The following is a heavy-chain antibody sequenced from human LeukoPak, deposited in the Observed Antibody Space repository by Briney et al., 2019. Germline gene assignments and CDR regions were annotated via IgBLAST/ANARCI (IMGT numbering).Heavy chain of an antibody. J-gene: IGHJ3*02. CDR1: GFTLSDYY. CDR2: TSPSGGTI. Sequence: PGGSLRLSCAASGFTLSDYYMSWIRQAPETGLEWLSYTSPSGGTIYYTDSVKGRFTMSRDNAQNALYLEMNSLRAEDTAVYYCAREKKTEWTTGAFDMWGQGTMVIVS. D-gene: IGHD3-3*01. V-gene: IGHV3-11*01. CDR3: AREKKTEWTTGAFDM.